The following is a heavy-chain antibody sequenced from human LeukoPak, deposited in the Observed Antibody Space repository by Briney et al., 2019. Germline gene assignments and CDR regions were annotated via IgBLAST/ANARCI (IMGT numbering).Heavy chain of an antibody. CDR3: ARGAYGDYDY. CDR1: GFTFSSYA. Sequence: GGSLRLSCAASGFTFSSYAVSWVRQAPGKGLEWVSAISARGDSTYYADSVEGRFTISRDNSKNTLYLQMNSLRGEDTALYYCARGAYGDYDYWGQGTLVTDSS. J-gene: IGHJ4*02. D-gene: IGHD4-17*01. V-gene: IGHV3-23*01. CDR2: ISARGDST.